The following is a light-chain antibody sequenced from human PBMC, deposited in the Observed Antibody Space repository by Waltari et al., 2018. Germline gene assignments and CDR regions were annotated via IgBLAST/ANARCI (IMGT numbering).Light chain of an antibody. J-gene: IGKJ1*01. Sequence: DIVMTQSPESLAVSLGERATLNCTSSQTVLYRSSNKNYLAWYQVRPGQPPKLLISWASTRQSGVPDRFSGSGSGTEFTLTISSLQAEDVAVYYCQQYYSTPLAFGQGTKVEIK. CDR3: QQYYSTPLA. CDR1: QTVLYRSSNKNY. CDR2: WAS. V-gene: IGKV4-1*01.